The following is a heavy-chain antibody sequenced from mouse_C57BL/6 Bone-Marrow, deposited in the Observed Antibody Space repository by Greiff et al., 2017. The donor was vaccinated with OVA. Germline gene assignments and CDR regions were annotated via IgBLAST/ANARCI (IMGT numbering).Heavy chain of an antibody. CDR1: GYTFTDYY. J-gene: IGHJ4*01. V-gene: IGHV1-26*01. Sequence: VQLQQSGPELVKPGASVKISCKASGYTFTDYYMNWVKQSHGKSLEWIGDINPNNGGTSYNQKFKGKATLTVDKSSSTAYMELRSLTSEDSAVYYCARCTTVVAPAMDYWGQGTSVTVSS. CDR3: ARCTTVVAPAMDY. D-gene: IGHD1-1*01. CDR2: INPNNGGT.